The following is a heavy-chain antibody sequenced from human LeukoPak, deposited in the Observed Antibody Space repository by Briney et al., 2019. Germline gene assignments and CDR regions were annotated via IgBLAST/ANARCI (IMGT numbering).Heavy chain of an antibody. Sequence: GGSLRLTCAASGFTFSSYSMNWVRQAPGKGLEYVSAISSNGGSTYYANSVKGRFTISRDNSKNTLYLQMGSLRAEDMAVYYCARATHGDYQAAFDYWGQGTLVTVSS. V-gene: IGHV3-64*01. J-gene: IGHJ4*02. CDR3: ARATHGDYQAAFDY. CDR1: GFTFSSYS. CDR2: ISSNGGST. D-gene: IGHD4-17*01.